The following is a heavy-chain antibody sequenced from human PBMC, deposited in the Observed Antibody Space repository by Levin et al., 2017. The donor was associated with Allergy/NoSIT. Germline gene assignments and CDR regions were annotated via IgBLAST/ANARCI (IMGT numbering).Heavy chain of an antibody. V-gene: IGHV3-30*18. CDR3: AKDGAECSSTTCYHYFYYMDV. CDR1: GFSFSSYG. CDR2: ISYDGNNK. J-gene: IGHJ6*03. D-gene: IGHD2-2*01. Sequence: GESLKISCAASGFSFSSYGMHWVRQAPGKGLEWVAVISYDGNNKYYADSVKGRFTISRGNSKNTLYLQMNSLRAEDTAVYYCAKDGAECSSTTCYHYFYYMDVWGKGTTVTVSS.